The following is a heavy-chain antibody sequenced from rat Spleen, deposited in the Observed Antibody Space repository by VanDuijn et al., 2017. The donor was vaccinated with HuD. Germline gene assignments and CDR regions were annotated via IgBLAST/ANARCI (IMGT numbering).Heavy chain of an antibody. D-gene: IGHD5-1*01. Sequence: EVQLVESGGGLVQPGRSLKLSCVASGFTFNYYWMTWIRQAPTKGLECVAYISTGGGITYYRDSVKGRFTISRDNAKSTLYLQMNSRRSEDTASYYCARHAVGAGFAYWGQGTLVTVSS. CDR2: ISTGGGIT. CDR1: GFTFNYYW. V-gene: IGHV5-25*01. J-gene: IGHJ3*01. CDR3: ARHAVGAGFAY.